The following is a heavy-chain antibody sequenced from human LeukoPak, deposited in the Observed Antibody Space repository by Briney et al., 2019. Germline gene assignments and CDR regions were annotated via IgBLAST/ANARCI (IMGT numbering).Heavy chain of an antibody. CDR1: GYTLTELS. D-gene: IGHD5-18*01. J-gene: IGHJ4*02. CDR2: FDPEGGET. CDR3: ATVSSATYSYAGVSFDY. V-gene: IGHV1-24*01. Sequence: ASVKVSCKVSGYTLTELSMHWVRQAPGKGLEWMGGFDPEGGETIYAQKFQGRVTMTEDTSTDTAYMELSSLRSEDTAVYYCATVSSATYSYAGVSFDYWGQGTLVTISS.